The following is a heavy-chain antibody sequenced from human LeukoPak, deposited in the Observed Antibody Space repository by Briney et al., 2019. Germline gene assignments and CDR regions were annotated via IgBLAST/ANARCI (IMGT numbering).Heavy chain of an antibody. D-gene: IGHD6-19*01. J-gene: IGHJ5*02. CDR3: ARLPYSSGWLLNWFDP. CDR2: IKQDGSEK. Sequence: GGSLRLSCAASGFTFSSYWMSWVRQAPGKGLEWVANIKQDGSEKYYVDSVKGRFTISRDNAKNSLYLQMTSLRAEDTAVYYCARLPYSSGWLLNWFDPWGQGTLVTVSS. CDR1: GFTFSSYW. V-gene: IGHV3-7*01.